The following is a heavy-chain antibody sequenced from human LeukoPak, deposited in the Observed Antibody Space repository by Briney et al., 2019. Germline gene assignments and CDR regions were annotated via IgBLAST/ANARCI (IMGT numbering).Heavy chain of an antibody. CDR2: ISYSGST. CDR1: GGSIGSYY. V-gene: IGHV4-59*08. Sequence: PSETLSLTCTVSGGSIGSYYWIWIRQPLGKGLEWIGYISYSGSTNYNPSLKRRVTISVDPSKNQVSLKLRSVTAADTAVYYCASSNDYGDYALEYWGQGTLVTVSS. D-gene: IGHD4-17*01. J-gene: IGHJ4*02. CDR3: ASSNDYGDYALEY.